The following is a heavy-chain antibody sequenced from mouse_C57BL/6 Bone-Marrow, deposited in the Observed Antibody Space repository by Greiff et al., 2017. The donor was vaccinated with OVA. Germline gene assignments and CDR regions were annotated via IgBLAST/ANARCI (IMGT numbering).Heavy chain of an antibody. V-gene: IGHV14-4*01. CDR2: IDPEDGGT. J-gene: IGHJ3*01. CDR3: TSTGFAY. D-gene: IGHD2-1*01. CDR1: GFNINDDY. Sequence: EVQLQQSGAGLVRPGASVKLSCTASGFNINDDYMHWVKQRPEQGLEWIGWIDPEDGGTEYASTFPGQATKTADTASNTAYLQLSSLATEDTAVYYCTSTGFAYWGQGTLVTVAA.